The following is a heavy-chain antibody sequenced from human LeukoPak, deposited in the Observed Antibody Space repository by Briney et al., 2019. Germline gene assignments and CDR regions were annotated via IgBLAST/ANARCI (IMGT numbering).Heavy chain of an antibody. V-gene: IGHV3-7*01. CDR2: IKQDGSEK. D-gene: IGHD6-13*01. CDR1: GFTFSSYW. Sequence: GGSLRLSCAASGFTFSSYWMSWVRQAPGKRLEWVANIKQDGSEKYYVDSVKGRFTISRDNAKNSLYLQMNSLRAEDTAVYYCARGRSSSWAAPIRYWGQGTLVTVSS. CDR3: ARGRSSSWAAPIRY. J-gene: IGHJ4*02.